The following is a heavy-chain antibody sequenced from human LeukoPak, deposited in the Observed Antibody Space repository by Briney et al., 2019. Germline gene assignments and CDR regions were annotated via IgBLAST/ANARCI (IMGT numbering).Heavy chain of an antibody. D-gene: IGHD5-18*01. CDR3: ARVDGYNYGRPFDY. J-gene: IGHJ4*02. Sequence: ASVKVSCKASGYTFTSYGISWVRQAPGQGLESMGWISSYNGNTNYAQKFQGRVTMTTDTSTLTTYLELRSLRSDDTAVYYCARVDGYNYGRPFDYWGQGTLVTVSS. CDR1: GYTFTSYG. CDR2: ISSYNGNT. V-gene: IGHV1-18*01.